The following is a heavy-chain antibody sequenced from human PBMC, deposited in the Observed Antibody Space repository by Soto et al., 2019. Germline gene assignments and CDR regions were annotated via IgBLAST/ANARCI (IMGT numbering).Heavy chain of an antibody. D-gene: IGHD3-3*01. Sequence: GGSLRLSCSASGFTFSSYAMHWVRQAPGKGLKYVSSISTNGGSTHYADSVKGRFTISRDNSKNTLYLQMNSLRAEDTAVYYCARGYDFWSGYYYPYGMDVWGQGTTVTVSS. V-gene: IGHV3-64*04. CDR2: ISTNGGST. CDR1: GFTFSSYA. CDR3: ARGYDFWSGYYYPYGMDV. J-gene: IGHJ6*02.